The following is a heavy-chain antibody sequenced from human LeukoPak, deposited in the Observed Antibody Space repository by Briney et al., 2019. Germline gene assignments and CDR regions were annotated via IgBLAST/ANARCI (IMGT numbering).Heavy chain of an antibody. J-gene: IGHJ4*02. CDR3: ARGNVLTGDFDY. Sequence: SETPSLTCAVYGGSFSGYYWSWIRQPPGKGLEWIGEINHSGSTNYNPSLKSRVTISVDTSKNQFSLKLSSVTAADTAVYYCARGNVLTGDFDYWGQGTLVTVSS. V-gene: IGHV4-34*01. CDR1: GGSFSGYY. CDR2: INHSGST. D-gene: IGHD3-9*01.